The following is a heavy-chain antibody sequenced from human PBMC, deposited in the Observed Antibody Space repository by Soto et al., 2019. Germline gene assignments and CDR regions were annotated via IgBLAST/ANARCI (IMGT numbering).Heavy chain of an antibody. V-gene: IGHV4-61*05. CDR2: IYYSGST. Sequence: SETLSLTCTVSGGSISSSSYYWGWIRQLPGKGLEWIGYIYYSGSTNYNPSLKSRVTISVDTSKNQFSLKLSSVTAADTAVYYCARRYGASFDYWGQGTLVTVSS. D-gene: IGHD4-17*01. CDR1: GGSISSSSYY. J-gene: IGHJ4*02. CDR3: ARRYGASFDY.